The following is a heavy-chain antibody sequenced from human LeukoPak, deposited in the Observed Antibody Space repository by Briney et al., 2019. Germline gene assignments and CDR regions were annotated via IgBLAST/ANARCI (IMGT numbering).Heavy chain of an antibody. CDR3: ARDSEKSSSFAFDI. J-gene: IGHJ3*02. Sequence: GGSLRLSRAASGFTFSNYWMAWVRQAPGKGLEWVANINLDGSEKDYVDSLKGRCTISRDDAKNSLYLQVNTLRAEDTAVYYCARDSEKSSSFAFDIWGQGTVVTVSS. V-gene: IGHV3-7*01. CDR1: GFTFSNYW. CDR2: INLDGSEK. D-gene: IGHD6-13*01.